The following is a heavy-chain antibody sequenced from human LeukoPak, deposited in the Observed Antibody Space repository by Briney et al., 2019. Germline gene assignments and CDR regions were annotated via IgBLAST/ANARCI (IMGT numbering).Heavy chain of an antibody. CDR1: GFTFSSYG. CDR2: ISYDGSNK. CDR3: ARDVEQWLVPGHDY. D-gene: IGHD6-19*01. Sequence: GGSLRLSCAASGFTFSSYGMHWVRQAPGKGLEWVAVISYDGSNKYYADSVKGRFTISRDNAKNSLYLQMNSLRAEDTAVYYCARDVEQWLVPGHDYWGQGTLVTVSS. J-gene: IGHJ4*02. V-gene: IGHV3-33*05.